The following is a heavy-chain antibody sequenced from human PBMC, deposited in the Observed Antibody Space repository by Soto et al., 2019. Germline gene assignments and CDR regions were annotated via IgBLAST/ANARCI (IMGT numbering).Heavy chain of an antibody. D-gene: IGHD3-10*01. V-gene: IGHV1-18*01. Sequence: GASVKVSCKASGYTFTSYGISWVRQAPGQGLQWMGWISAYNGNTNYAQNLQGRVTMTADTSTSTAYMELRSLRSDDTAVYYCARARLRFLIRRLSYYYGMDVWGQGTTVTVSS. J-gene: IGHJ6*02. CDR3: ARARLRFLIRRLSYYYGMDV. CDR1: GYTFTSYG. CDR2: ISAYNGNT.